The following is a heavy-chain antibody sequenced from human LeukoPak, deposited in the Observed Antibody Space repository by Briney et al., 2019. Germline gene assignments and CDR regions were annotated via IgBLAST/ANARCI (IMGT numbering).Heavy chain of an antibody. CDR3: ARVRRSSGCLDY. V-gene: IGHV1-2*02. CDR1: GYTFTGYY. CDR2: INPNSGGT. J-gene: IGHJ4*02. D-gene: IGHD6-25*01. Sequence: VSVKVSCKASGYTFTGYYMHWVRQAPGQGLEWMGWINPNSGGTNYAQKFQGRVTMTRDTSISTAYMELSRLRSDDTAVYYCARVRRSSGCLDYWGQGTLVTVSS.